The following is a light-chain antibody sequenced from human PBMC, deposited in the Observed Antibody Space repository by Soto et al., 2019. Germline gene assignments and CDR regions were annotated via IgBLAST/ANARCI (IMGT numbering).Light chain of an antibody. CDR1: SGDVGGYNY. J-gene: IGLJ1*01. CDR2: GIS. V-gene: IGLV2-14*01. Sequence: LTQPASVSGSPGQSITISCTGTSGDVGGYNYVSWYQQHPGKAPKLVIHGISNRPSGISERFSGSRSGNTASLTISGLQPEDEADYFCSSYSNTATPCGFGTGTKVTVL. CDR3: SSYSNTATPCG.